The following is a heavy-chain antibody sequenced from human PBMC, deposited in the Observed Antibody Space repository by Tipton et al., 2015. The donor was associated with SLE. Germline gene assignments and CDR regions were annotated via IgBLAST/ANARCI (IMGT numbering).Heavy chain of an antibody. D-gene: IGHD6-6*01. V-gene: IGHV4-59*11. CDR2: IYYSGST. CDR1: GGSISSHY. J-gene: IGHJ4*02. Sequence: TLSLTCTVSGGSISSHYWSWIRQPPGKGLEWIGCIYYSGSTNYNPSLKSRVTISVDTSKNQFSLKLSSVTAADTAVYYCARDAISSSSYYFDYWGQGTLVTVSS. CDR3: ARDAISSSSYYFDY.